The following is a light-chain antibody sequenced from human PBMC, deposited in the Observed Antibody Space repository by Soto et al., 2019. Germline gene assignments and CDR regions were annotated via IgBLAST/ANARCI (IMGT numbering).Light chain of an antibody. CDR3: AAWDDSLSAYV. V-gene: IGLV1-47*01. CDR1: SSNIGANF. J-gene: IGLJ1*01. Sequence: QSALTQPPSASGTPGQWVTISCSGSSSNIGANFVNWYQHVPGTAPKLLIYRNDQRPSGVPDRFSGSKSGTSASLAISGLRSEDEADYYCAAWDDSLSAYVFGTGTKLTVL. CDR2: RND.